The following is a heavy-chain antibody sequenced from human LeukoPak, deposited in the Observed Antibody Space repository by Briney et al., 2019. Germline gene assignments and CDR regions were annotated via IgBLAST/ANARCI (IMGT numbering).Heavy chain of an antibody. CDR1: GYSISTSSYY. Sequence: SETLSLTCTVSGYSISTSSYYWGWIRQPPGKGLEWIGTIYYSGSTYYNPTLKSRVTISADTSKNQFSLRLNSVTAADTAVYYCARSGYSGYDRFDYWGQGTLVTVSS. V-gene: IGHV4-39*07. J-gene: IGHJ4*02. D-gene: IGHD5-12*01. CDR3: ARSGYSGYDRFDY. CDR2: IYYSGST.